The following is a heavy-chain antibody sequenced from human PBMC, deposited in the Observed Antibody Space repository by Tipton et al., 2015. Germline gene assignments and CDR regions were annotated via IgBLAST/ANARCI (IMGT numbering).Heavy chain of an antibody. J-gene: IGHJ6*02. D-gene: IGHD1-26*01. Sequence: SLRLSCVASGFTFDNYNMHWVRQTPGKGLEWVSYIGSSSTTIYYADSVKGRFTISRDNAKNSLYLQMNSLRDEDTAVYYCATLVGAPRGYYYYDMDVWGQGTTVTVSS. CDR1: GFTFDNYN. CDR3: ATLVGAPRGYYYYDMDV. V-gene: IGHV3-48*02. CDR2: IGSSSTTI.